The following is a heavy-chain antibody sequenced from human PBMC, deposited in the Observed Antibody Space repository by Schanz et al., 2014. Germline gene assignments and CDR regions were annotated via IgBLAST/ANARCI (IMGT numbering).Heavy chain of an antibody. Sequence: EVQLLESGGGLVQPGGSLRLSCLASGFAVDNYYMSCVRQAPGRGLEWVSIIFTDGRTYYADSVKGRFTISRDSSKNTLYLQMNSLRAEDTAVYYCARIGGSVFDYWAQGTLXTVSS. D-gene: IGHD3-10*01. J-gene: IGHJ4*02. CDR3: ARIGGSVFDY. CDR2: IFTDGRT. CDR1: GFAVDNYY. V-gene: IGHV3-53*01.